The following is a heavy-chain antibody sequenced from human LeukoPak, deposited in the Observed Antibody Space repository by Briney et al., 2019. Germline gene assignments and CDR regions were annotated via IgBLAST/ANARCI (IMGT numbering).Heavy chain of an antibody. CDR1: GGSISSGSYY. D-gene: IGHD1-26*01. CDR2: IYTSGST. Sequence: SQTLSLTCTVSGGSISSGSYYWSWIRQPAGKGLEWIGRIYTSGSTNYNPSLKSRVTISVDTSKNQFSLKLSSVTAADTAVYYCARAVGYMDVWGKGTTVTVSS. J-gene: IGHJ6*03. V-gene: IGHV4-61*02. CDR3: ARAVGYMDV.